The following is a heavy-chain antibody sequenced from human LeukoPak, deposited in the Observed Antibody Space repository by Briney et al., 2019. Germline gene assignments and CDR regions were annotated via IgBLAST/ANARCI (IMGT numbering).Heavy chain of an antibody. D-gene: IGHD3-22*01. Sequence: SETLSLTCAVSGGSISSSNWWSWVRQPPGKGLEWIGEIYHSGKTNYNPSLKSRVTISVDKSKNQFSLKLGSVTAADTAVYYCARDAYDSSGYSFDYWGQGTLVTASS. CDR1: GGSISSSNW. CDR3: ARDAYDSSGYSFDY. J-gene: IGHJ4*02. CDR2: IYHSGKT. V-gene: IGHV4-4*02.